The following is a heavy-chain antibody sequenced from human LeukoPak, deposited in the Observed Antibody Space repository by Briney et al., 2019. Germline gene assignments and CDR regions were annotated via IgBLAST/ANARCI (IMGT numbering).Heavy chain of an antibody. CDR1: GFGFSSYG. V-gene: IGHV3-33*06. J-gene: IGHJ4*02. CDR2: IYYDGSFK. D-gene: IGHD3-10*01. CDR3: AKDRDRFENLDY. Sequence: PGGSLRLSCAASGFGFSSYGMHWVRQAPGKGLEWVAVIYYDGSFKYYADSVRGRFTISRDNSKNTLHLQMNSLRVEDTAVYYCAKDRDRFENLDYWGQGTLVTVSS.